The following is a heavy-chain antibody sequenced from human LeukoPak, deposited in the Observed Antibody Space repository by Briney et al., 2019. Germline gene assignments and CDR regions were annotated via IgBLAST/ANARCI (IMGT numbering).Heavy chain of an antibody. V-gene: IGHV1-46*01. CDR2: INPSGGST. D-gene: IGHD5-18*01. J-gene: IGHJ4*02. CDR3: ATRVTDVDTAMVDLDY. Sequence: ASVKVSCKASGYTFTSYYMHWVRQAPGQGLEWMGIINPSGGSTSYAQKFQGRVTMTTDTSTSTAYMELRSLRSDDTAVYYCATRVTDVDTAMVDLDYWGQGTLVTVSS. CDR1: GYTFTSYY.